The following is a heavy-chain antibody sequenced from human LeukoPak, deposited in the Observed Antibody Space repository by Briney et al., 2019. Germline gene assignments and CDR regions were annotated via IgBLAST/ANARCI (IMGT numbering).Heavy chain of an antibody. CDR1: GFTFSSYS. V-gene: IGHV3-21*01. Sequence: PGGSLRLSCAASGFTFSSYSMNWVRQAPGKGLEWVSSISSSSSYIYYADSVKGRFTISGDNAKNSLYLQMNSLRAEDTAVYYCARGTPYYYDGSGYRIDYWGQGTLVTVSS. D-gene: IGHD3-22*01. CDR2: ISSSSSYI. J-gene: IGHJ4*02. CDR3: ARGTPYYYDGSGYRIDY.